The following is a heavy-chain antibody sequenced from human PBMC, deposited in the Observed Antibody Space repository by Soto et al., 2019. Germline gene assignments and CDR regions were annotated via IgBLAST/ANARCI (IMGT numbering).Heavy chain of an antibody. D-gene: IGHD1-26*01. V-gene: IGHV3-30-3*01. J-gene: IGHJ6*02. CDR1: GFTFSSYA. CDR3: ARAGGFHSDFYGLDV. CDR2: ISYDGSNK. Sequence: GGSLRLSCAASGFTFSSYAMHWVRQAPGKGLEWVAVISYDGSNKYYADSVKGRFTISRDNSKNTLYLQMNSLRAEDTAVYYCARAGGFHSDFYGLDVWGQGTTVTVSS.